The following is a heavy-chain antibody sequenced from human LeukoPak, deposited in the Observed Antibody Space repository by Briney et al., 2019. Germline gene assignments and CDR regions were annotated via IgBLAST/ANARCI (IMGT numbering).Heavy chain of an antibody. D-gene: IGHD5-12*01. CDR2: TPYDGNSK. J-gene: IGHJ6*02. V-gene: IGHV3-30-3*01. Sequence: GGSLRLSCAASGFSFSSFAMHWVRQAPGKGLEWVAMTPYDGNSKYYADSVKGRFTISRDNSKNTLYLLMNSLRPEDTALYYCARDGNSGYDSTYHYSIDVWGQGTTVTVSS. CDR3: ARDGNSGYDSTYHYSIDV. CDR1: GFSFSSFA.